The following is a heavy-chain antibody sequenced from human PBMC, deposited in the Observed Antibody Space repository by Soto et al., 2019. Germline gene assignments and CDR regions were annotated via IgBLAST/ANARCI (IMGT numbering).Heavy chain of an antibody. CDR3: ARVLFASGWRYAGDY. Sequence: QVQLVQSGAEVKKPGASVKVSCKASGYTFTTYYMHWVRQAPGQGLEWMGIINPSDGSATSAQKFRGRVTMTRDTSTGTVYMDLSSLRSEDTAVYYCARVLFASGWRYAGDYWGQGTLVTVSS. D-gene: IGHD6-19*01. J-gene: IGHJ4*02. CDR2: INPSDGSA. V-gene: IGHV1-46*01. CDR1: GYTFTTYY.